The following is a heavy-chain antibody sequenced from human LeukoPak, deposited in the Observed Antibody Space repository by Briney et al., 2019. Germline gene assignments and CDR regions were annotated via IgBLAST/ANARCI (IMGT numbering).Heavy chain of an antibody. CDR3: ARDRKGYCSGGSCYQWFDP. Sequence: GESLKVSCKASGYTFTSYGISWVRQAPGQGLEWMGWISAYNGNTNYAQKLQGRVTMTTDTSTSTAYMELRSLRSDDTAVYYCARDRKGYCSGGSCYQWFDPWGQGTLVTVSS. CDR2: ISAYNGNT. D-gene: IGHD2-15*01. CDR1: GYTFTSYG. J-gene: IGHJ5*02. V-gene: IGHV1-18*01.